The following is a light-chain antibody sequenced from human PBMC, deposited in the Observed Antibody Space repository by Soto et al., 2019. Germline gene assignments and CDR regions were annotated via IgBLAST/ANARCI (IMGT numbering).Light chain of an antibody. CDR2: GAF. CDR1: QSVSSN. Sequence: EIVMTQSPATLSVSPGERATLSCRASQSVSSNLAWYQQKPGQAPRLLIYGAFMRATGIPARFSGSGSGTEFTLTISSLQSEDFAVYYCQQYNNWPPYTFGQGTKLEIK. CDR3: QQYNNWPPYT. V-gene: IGKV3-15*01. J-gene: IGKJ2*01.